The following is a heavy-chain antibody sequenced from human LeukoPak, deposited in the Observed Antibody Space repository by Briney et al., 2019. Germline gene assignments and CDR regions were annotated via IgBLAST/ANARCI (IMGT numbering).Heavy chain of an antibody. Sequence: RASVKVSCKASGYTFTSYAMNWVRQAPGQGLEWMGWINTNTGNPTYAQGFTGRFVFSLDTSVSTAYLQISSLKAEDTAVYYCARDYIAAAGTAFDIWGQGTMVTVSS. D-gene: IGHD6-13*01. J-gene: IGHJ3*02. V-gene: IGHV7-4-1*02. CDR2: INTNTGNP. CDR3: ARDYIAAAGTAFDI. CDR1: GYTFTSYA.